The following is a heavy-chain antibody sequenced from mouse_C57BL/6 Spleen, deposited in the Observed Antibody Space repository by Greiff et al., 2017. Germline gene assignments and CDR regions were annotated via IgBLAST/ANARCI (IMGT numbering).Heavy chain of an antibody. J-gene: IGHJ4*01. V-gene: IGHV1-72*01. Sequence: QVQLKQPGAELVKPGASVKLSCKASGYTFTSYWMHWVKQRPGRGLEWIGRIDPNSGGTKYNEKFKSKATLPVDKPSSTAYMQLSSLTSEDSAVYYCARSGLLSASSGYAMDYWGQGTSVTVSS. CDR1: GYTFTSYW. CDR2: IDPNSGGT. CDR3: ARSGLLSASSGYAMDY. D-gene: IGHD2-1*01.